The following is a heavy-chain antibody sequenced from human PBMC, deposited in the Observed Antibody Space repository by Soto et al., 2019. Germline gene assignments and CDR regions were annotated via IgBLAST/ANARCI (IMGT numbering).Heavy chain of an antibody. CDR1: GGSLSAYF. D-gene: IGHD3-3*01. CDR2: IYYSGST. J-gene: IGHJ4*02. V-gene: IGHV4-59*12. Sequence: AETLSLTCTVSGGSLSAYFWSWVRQAPGKGLEWIGYIYYSGSTSYNPSLKSRASISLHTSKNQFSLTLTSVTAADTAVYYCVSSPVANLGVVSIPYYLDWWGPGTLVTVSS. CDR3: VSSPVANLGVVSIPYYLDW.